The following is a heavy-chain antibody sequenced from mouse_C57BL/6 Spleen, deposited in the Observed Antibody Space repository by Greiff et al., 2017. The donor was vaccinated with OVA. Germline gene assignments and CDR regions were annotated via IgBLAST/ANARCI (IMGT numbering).Heavy chain of an antibody. J-gene: IGHJ3*01. CDR3: ARTDYGSSSAWFAY. CDR1: GYSFTDYN. V-gene: IGHV1-39*01. D-gene: IGHD1-1*01. CDR2: INPNYGTT. Sequence: VQLQQSRPELVKPGASVKISCKASGYSFTDYNMNWVKQSNGKSLEWIGVINPNYGTTSYNQKFKGKATLTVDQSSSTAYMQLNSLTSEDSAVYYCARTDYGSSSAWFAYWGQGTLVTVSA.